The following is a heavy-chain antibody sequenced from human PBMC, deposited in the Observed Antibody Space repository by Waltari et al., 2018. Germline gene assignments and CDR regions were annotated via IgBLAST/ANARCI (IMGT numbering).Heavy chain of an antibody. J-gene: IGHJ4*02. CDR1: GLTFSSYS. CDR2: ISSSSSYI. CDR3: ARWAEGATWYDY. V-gene: IGHV3-21*01. D-gene: IGHD1-26*01. Sequence: EVQLVESGGGLVKPGGSLRRSCAASGLTFSSYSMNWVRQAPGKGLEWVSSISSSSSYIYYADSEKGRFTISRDNAKNSLYLQMNSLRAEDTAVYYCARWAEGATWYDYWGQGTLVTVSS.